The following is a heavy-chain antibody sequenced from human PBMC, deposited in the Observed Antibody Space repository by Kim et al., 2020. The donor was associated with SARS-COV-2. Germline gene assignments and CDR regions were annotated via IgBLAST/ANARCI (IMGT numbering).Heavy chain of an antibody. Sequence: SETLSLTCAVYGGSFSGYYWSWIRQPPGKGLEWIGEINHSGSTNYNPSLKSRVTISVDTSKNQFSLKLSSVTAADTAVYYCARGWIQLWLPGNWFDPWGQGTLVTVSS. V-gene: IGHV4-34*01. CDR1: GGSFSGYY. D-gene: IGHD5-18*01. CDR2: INHSGST. CDR3: ARGWIQLWLPGNWFDP. J-gene: IGHJ5*02.